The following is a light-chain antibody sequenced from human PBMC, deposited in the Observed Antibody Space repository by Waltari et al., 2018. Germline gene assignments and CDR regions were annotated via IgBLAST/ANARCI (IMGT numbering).Light chain of an antibody. CDR2: GAS. CDR1: QSVYNF. Sequence: EVVLTQSPATLSLSPGERATLSCRASQSVYNFLAWYQQKPGQAPRLLIYGASQSATGIPARFSGSESETDFTLTISSLEPEDVAFYYCQQRANWPPLTFGGGTKVEIK. V-gene: IGKV3-11*01. CDR3: QQRANWPPLT. J-gene: IGKJ4*01.